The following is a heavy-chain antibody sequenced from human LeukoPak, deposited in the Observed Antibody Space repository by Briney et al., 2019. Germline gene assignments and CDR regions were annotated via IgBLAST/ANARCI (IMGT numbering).Heavy chain of an antibody. CDR1: GYTFSNYG. D-gene: IGHD2-21*01. CDR3: ARSHSCRVAPPAGPKFDI. CDR2: ISGYSGTT. J-gene: IGHJ4*01. V-gene: IGHV1-18*01. Sequence: EASVKVSCKASGYTFSNYGISWVRQAPGQGLEWMGWISGYSGTTHYAQTLQGRVTITSDTSTNTAYMELRSLASDDTAVYYCARSHSCRVAPPAGPKFDIWGQGTLITVSS.